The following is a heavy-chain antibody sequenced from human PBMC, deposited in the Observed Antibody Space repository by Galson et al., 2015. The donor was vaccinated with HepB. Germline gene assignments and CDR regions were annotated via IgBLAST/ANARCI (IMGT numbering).Heavy chain of an antibody. CDR1: GFTFSSYA. CDR2: ISYDGSNK. CDR3: AKRERPYYYDSSGYYYGAFDY. D-gene: IGHD3-22*01. V-gene: IGHV3-30-3*01. Sequence: SLRLSCAASGFTFSSYAMHWVRQAPGKGLEWVAVISYDGSNKYYADSVKGRFTISRDNSKNTLYLQMNSLRAEDTAVYYCAKRERPYYYDSSGYYYGAFDYWGQGTLVTVSS. J-gene: IGHJ4*02.